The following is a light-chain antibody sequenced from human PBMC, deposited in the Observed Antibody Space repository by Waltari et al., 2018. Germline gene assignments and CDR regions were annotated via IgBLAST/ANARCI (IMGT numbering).Light chain of an antibody. V-gene: IGLV1-40*01. CDR2: GNN. CDR3: QSFDSNVRGGVV. Sequence: QSILTQPTSVSGAPGQRGTICGTGRSCNIGAGHDVHWYQAFPGTAPNLPIYGNNNRPSGVPDRFSGSKSGSSASLAINGLQAEDEAAYYCQSFDSNVRGGVVFGGGTKVTVL. J-gene: IGLJ3*02. CDR1: SCNIGAGHD.